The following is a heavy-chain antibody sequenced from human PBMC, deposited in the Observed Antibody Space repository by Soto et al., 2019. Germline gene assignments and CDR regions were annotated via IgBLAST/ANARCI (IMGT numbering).Heavy chain of an antibody. J-gene: IGHJ4*02. D-gene: IGHD2-2*01. CDR2: IYYSEST. CDR1: GASISSYY. Sequence: SETLSLTCTVSGASISSYYWSWLRQPPGKGLEWIGYIYYSESTNYNPSLKSRVTISVDTSKSQFSLKLTSVTAADTAIYYCARRRSTNFIDYWGQGTLVTVSS. CDR3: ARRRSTNFIDY. V-gene: IGHV4-59*08.